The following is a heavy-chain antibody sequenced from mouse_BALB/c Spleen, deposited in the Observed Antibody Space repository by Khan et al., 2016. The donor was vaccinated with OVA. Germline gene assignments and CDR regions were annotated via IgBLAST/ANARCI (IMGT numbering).Heavy chain of an antibody. V-gene: IGHV1S135*01. CDR3: ARSSDGYYHLAD. CDR2: IDPYNGVT. D-gene: IGHD2-3*01. CDR1: GYAFTTYN. J-gene: IGHJ3*01. Sequence: EVQLQESGPELVRPGASVKVSCKASGYAFTTYNMYWVKQSHGKSLEWIGYIDPYNGVTNYNQNFKDKATLTVDKSSSAAYMHLDSLTSEDSAVYFCARSSDGYYHLADWGQGTLVTVSA.